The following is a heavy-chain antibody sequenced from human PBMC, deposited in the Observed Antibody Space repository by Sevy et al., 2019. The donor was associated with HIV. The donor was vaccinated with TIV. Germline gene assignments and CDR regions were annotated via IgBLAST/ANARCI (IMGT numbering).Heavy chain of an antibody. CDR1: GFTFGGYV. J-gene: IGHJ1*01. Sequence: GGSLRLSCAGSGFTFGGYVMNWVRQAPGRGLEWMSRISRTGGNTEYGNSAKDRFTISRDNSKNTLYLQMKDLRVEDTALYYCVKEGRDDFNPYLDFWGQGILVTVSS. V-gene: IGHV3-23*01. CDR3: VKEGRDDFNPYLDF. CDR2: ISRTGGNT. D-gene: IGHD3-10*01.